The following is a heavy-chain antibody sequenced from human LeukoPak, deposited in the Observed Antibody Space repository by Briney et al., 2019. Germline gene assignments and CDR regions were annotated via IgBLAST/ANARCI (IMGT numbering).Heavy chain of an antibody. Sequence: GGSLTLLCAVSRFTLTNYPEKWVCPSREEGLEWVSSICGGSTYIYHTLSVRARYTISRDNAKNSLYLQMNSLRAEDTAVYYCARGHSYYYASSGFFWDYWGQGTLVTVSS. D-gene: IGHD3-22*01. J-gene: IGHJ4*02. CDR2: ICGGSTYI. CDR3: ARGHSYYYASSGFFWDY. CDR1: RFTLTNYP. V-gene: IGHV3-21*01.